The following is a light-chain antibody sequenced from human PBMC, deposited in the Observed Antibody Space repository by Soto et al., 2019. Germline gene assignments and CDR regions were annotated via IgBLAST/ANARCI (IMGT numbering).Light chain of an antibody. CDR1: SSNIGAGYD. J-gene: IGLJ2*01. Sequence: QSVLTQPPSVSGAPGQRVTISCTGSSSNIGAGYDVHWYQQLPGTAPNLLIYGNSNRPSGVPDRFSGSKSGTSASLAITGLQAEDEADYYCHSYSSSLSASVFGRGTKLTVL. CDR2: GNS. CDR3: HSYSSSLSASV. V-gene: IGLV1-40*01.